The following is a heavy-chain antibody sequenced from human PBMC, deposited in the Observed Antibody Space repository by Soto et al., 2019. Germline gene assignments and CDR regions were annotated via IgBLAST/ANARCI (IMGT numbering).Heavy chain of an antibody. J-gene: IGHJ5*02. V-gene: IGHV4-31*03. Sequence: QVQLQESGPGLVKPSQTLSLTCTVSGGSISRGGYYWSWIRQHPGKGLERRGYIYYSGSTYYNPCLKSRVALSIGTCKKQFSLSLSSMTGAITAVYYCARTPTPWGQGTRVTVSS. CDR1: GGSISRGGYY. CDR3: ARTPTP. CDR2: IYYSGST.